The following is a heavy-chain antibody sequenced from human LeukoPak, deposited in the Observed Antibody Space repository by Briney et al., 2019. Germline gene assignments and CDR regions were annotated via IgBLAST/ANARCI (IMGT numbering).Heavy chain of an antibody. V-gene: IGHV4-34*01. CDR3: ARGITMVRGVITPFDY. CDR2: INHSGST. Sequence: PSETLSLTCAVYGGSFSGYYWSWIGQPPGKGLEWIGEINHSGSTNYNPSLKSRVTISVDPSKNQFSLKLSSVTAADTAVYYCARGITMVRGVITPFDYWGQGTLVTVSS. CDR1: GGSFSGYY. J-gene: IGHJ4*02. D-gene: IGHD3-10*01.